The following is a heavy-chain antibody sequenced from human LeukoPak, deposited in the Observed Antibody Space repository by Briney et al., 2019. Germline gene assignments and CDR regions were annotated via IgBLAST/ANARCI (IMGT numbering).Heavy chain of an antibody. Sequence: SETLSLTCSVSGGSISNYYWNWIRQPPGKGLEWVGYLNYRGRTNYNPSRKSRVTMSVAASDNRFSLRLTSVTAADTAVYYCARAGYSFAEFAYWGHRILVTVSS. CDR3: ARAGYSFAEFAY. CDR2: LNYRGRT. V-gene: IGHV4-59*01. J-gene: IGHJ4*01. D-gene: IGHD5-18*01. CDR1: GGSISNYY.